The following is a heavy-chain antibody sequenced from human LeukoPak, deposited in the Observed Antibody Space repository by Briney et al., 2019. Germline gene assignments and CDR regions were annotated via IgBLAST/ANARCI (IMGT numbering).Heavy chain of an antibody. CDR2: INHSGST. D-gene: IGHD6-19*01. CDR1: GGSFSGYY. J-gene: IGHJ4*02. V-gene: IGHV4-34*01. Sequence: SETLSLTCAVYGGSFSGYYWSWIRQPPGKGLEWMGEINHSGSTNYNPSLKSRVTISVDTSKNQFSLKLSSVTAADTAVYYCAGRIIAVTGGFDSWGQGTLVTVSS. CDR3: AGRIIAVTGGFDS.